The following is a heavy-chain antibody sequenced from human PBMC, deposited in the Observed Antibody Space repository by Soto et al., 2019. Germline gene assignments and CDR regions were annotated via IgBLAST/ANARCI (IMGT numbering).Heavy chain of an antibody. CDR1: GASVSSGSFY. CDR3: VRLGATDRSFYP. J-gene: IGHJ5*02. Sequence: SETLSLTCTVSGASVSSGSFYWSWMRQPPGKGLEYIGAIYYTGNTYYNPSLKSRVTISVGTSQNQFSLILTSVTAADTALYHCVRLGATDRSFYPWGQGILVTVSS. CDR2: IYYTGNT. V-gene: IGHV4-61*01. D-gene: IGHD1-26*01.